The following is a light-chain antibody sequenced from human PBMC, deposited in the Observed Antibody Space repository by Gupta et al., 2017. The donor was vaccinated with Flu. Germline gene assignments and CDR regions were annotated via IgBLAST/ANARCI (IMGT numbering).Light chain of an antibody. CDR2: EVS. CDR1: SSDVGGYNS. CDR3: SSYTSSSTPNWV. Sequence: QSAMTQPASVSGSPGQSLTISCTGTSSDVGGYNSVSWYQQQPGKAPKLMIYEVSNRPSGVSNRFSGSKSGNTASLTISGLQAEDEDDYYCSSYTSSSTPNWVFGGGTKLTVL. J-gene: IGLJ3*02. V-gene: IGLV2-14*01.